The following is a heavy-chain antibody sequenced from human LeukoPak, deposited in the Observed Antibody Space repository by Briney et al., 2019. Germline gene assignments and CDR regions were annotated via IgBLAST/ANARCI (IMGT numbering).Heavy chain of an antibody. J-gene: IGHJ4*02. CDR1: GFVFSTYV. V-gene: IGHV3-30-3*02. CDR2: TSYDGSNN. CDR3: ARAGVL. Sequence: AGGSLRLSCTASGFVFSTYVMHWVRQAPGKGLEWLALTSYDGSNNYYADSVKGRFTISRDNSKNTLHLQMDSLRVEDTAVYYCARAGVLGGQGTLVTVSS. D-gene: IGHD6-6*01.